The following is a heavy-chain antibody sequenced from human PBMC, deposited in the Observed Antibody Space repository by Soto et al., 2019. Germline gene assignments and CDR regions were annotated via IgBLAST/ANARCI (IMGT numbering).Heavy chain of an antibody. D-gene: IGHD2-21*01. Sequence: QVQLQQWGAGLLKPSETLSLTCAVYGGSFSGYYWSWIRQPPGKGLEWIGEINHSGSTNYNPSLKSRVTISVDTSKNQFSLKLSSVTAADTAVYYCARGPYTYCGGDCYALDRWGQGTLVTVSS. CDR2: INHSGST. CDR3: ARGPYTYCGGDCYALDR. CDR1: GGSFSGYY. V-gene: IGHV4-34*01. J-gene: IGHJ4*02.